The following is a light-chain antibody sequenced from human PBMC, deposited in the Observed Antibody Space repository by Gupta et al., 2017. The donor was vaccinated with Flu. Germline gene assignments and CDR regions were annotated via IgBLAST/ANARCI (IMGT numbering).Light chain of an antibody. CDR1: IIRTTN. V-gene: IGLV3-19*01. CDR2: ANK. CDR3: HSRENTNNNQGV. Sequence: TSTVAIIRTTNEGWYKQKPQQPPTLLIYANKSRHSASPERFSRSNSGTTPAVTITIAQAEEEADYYCHSRENTNNNQGVFGGGTKLTVL. J-gene: IGLJ3*02.